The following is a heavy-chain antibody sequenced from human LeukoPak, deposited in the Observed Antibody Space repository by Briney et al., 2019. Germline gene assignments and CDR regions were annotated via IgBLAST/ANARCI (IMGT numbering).Heavy chain of an antibody. CDR3: ARGARGVWGSFRLFFDY. CDR1: GGSIGGTSDY. J-gene: IGHJ4*02. V-gene: IGHV4-39*07. Sequence: SETLSLTCTVSGGSIGGTSDYWGWLRQPPGKGLEWIGNIYYSGSTYYNPSLKSRVTISVDTSKNQFSLKLSSVTAADTAVYYCARGARGVWGSFRLFFDYWGQGTLVTVSS. D-gene: IGHD3-16*01. CDR2: IYYSGST.